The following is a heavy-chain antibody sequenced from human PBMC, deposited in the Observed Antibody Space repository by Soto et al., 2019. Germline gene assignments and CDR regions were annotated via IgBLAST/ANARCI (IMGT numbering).Heavy chain of an antibody. CDR3: ARQRDSSGWRNWFDP. Sequence: GESLKISCKGSGYSFTSYWISWVRQMPGKGLEWMGRIDPSGSYTNYSPSFQGHVTISADKSISTAYLQWSSLKASDTAMYYCARQRDSSGWRNWFDPWGQGTLVTVSS. CDR2: IDPSGSYT. J-gene: IGHJ5*02. V-gene: IGHV5-10-1*01. D-gene: IGHD6-19*01. CDR1: GYSFTSYW.